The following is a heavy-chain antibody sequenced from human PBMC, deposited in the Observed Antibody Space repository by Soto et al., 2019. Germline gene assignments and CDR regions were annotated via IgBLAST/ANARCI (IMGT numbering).Heavy chain of an antibody. J-gene: IGHJ4*02. D-gene: IGHD2-21*02. CDR1: GLAFGNYW. CDR3: AKGDATLTDS. V-gene: IGHV3-74*01. Sequence: EVQLVESGGGLVQPGESLRLSCAASGLAFGNYWMHWVRQAPGKGLVWVSRIDNDGSTTAYADSVEGRFIISRDNAKNTVYLQMHDLEVEDTAVYYCAKGDATLTDSWGQGTLVIVSS. CDR2: IDNDGSTT.